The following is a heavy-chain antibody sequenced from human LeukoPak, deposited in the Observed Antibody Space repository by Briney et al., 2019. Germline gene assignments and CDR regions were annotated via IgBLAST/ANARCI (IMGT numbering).Heavy chain of an antibody. Sequence: SETLSLTCTVSGGSISSSSYYWGWIRQPPGKGLEWIGSIYYSGSTYYNPSLKSRVTISVDTSKNQFSLKLSSVTAADTAVYYCARAYSSNYYYYYMDVWGKGTTVTVSS. CDR1: GGSISSSSYY. J-gene: IGHJ6*03. V-gene: IGHV4-39*07. CDR3: ARAYSSNYYYYYMDV. CDR2: IYYSGST. D-gene: IGHD6-13*01.